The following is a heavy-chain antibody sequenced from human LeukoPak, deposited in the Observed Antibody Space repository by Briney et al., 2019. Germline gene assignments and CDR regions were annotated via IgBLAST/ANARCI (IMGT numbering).Heavy chain of an antibody. J-gene: IGHJ4*02. D-gene: IGHD3-10*01. CDR3: AKRGESGVYYFDF. CDR1: GFTLSSFG. Sequence: GGSLRLSCAASGFTLSSFGMSWVRQAPGKGLEWVSSINAGGGTYTYYADSVKGRFTISRDNSKNTLHLQMNSLRAEDTAVYYCAKRGESGVYYFDFWGQGTLVTVSS. V-gene: IGHV3-23*01. CDR2: INAGGGTYT.